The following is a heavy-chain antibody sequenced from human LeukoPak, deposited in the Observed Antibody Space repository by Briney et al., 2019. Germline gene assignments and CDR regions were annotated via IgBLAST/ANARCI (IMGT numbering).Heavy chain of an antibody. V-gene: IGHV1-18*01. Sequence: ASVKVSCKASGYTFTSYGISWVRQAPGQGLEWMGWISAYNGNTNYAQKLQGRVTMTTDTSTSTAYMELRSLRSDDTAVYYCARDDRGLYYYDSSGPLGPYYFDYWGQGTLVTVSS. J-gene: IGHJ4*02. CDR2: ISAYNGNT. CDR1: GYTFTSYG. CDR3: ARDDRGLYYYDSSGPLGPYYFDY. D-gene: IGHD3-22*01.